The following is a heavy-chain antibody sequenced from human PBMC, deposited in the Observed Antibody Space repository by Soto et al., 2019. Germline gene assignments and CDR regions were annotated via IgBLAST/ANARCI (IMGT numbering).Heavy chain of an antibody. Sequence: EVQLVESGGGLVQPGGSLRLSCAASGFTFSSHWMHWVRQAPGKGLVWVSRINSDGNTTSYADSVKGRFTISRDNAKNTLYLQMNSLRGEDTAVYYCARDGYGSGSHYYYGMDVWGQGTTVTVSS. V-gene: IGHV3-74*01. CDR2: INSDGNTT. CDR3: ARDGYGSGSHYYYGMDV. CDR1: GFTFSSHW. D-gene: IGHD3-10*01. J-gene: IGHJ6*02.